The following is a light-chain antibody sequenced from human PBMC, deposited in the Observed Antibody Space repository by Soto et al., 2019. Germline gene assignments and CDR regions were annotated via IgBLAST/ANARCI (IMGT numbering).Light chain of an antibody. V-gene: IGKV1-39*01. CDR2: GAS. Sequence: DIPLTQSPSSLCASVGDRVTITCRASQTISNYLNWYQMKPGKAPKLLIYGASSLQNGVPPRFSGSGSETDFALTIRNLEPEDFASYFCQQSYTSPTFGPGTKVDL. J-gene: IGKJ3*01. CDR3: QQSYTSPT. CDR1: QTISNY.